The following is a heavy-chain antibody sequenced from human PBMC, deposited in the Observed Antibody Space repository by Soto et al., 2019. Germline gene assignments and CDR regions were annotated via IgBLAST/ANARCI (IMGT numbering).Heavy chain of an antibody. J-gene: IGHJ4*02. D-gene: IGHD1-26*01. V-gene: IGHV1-69*04. CDR1: GGTFSSYT. CDR3: ARDGSGSCPFDY. Sequence: GASVKVSCKASGGTFSSYTIXWVRQAPGQGLEWMGRIIPILGIANYAQKFQGRVTITADKSTSTAYMELSSLRSEDTAVYYCARDGSGSCPFDYWGQGTLVTVSS. CDR2: IIPILGIA.